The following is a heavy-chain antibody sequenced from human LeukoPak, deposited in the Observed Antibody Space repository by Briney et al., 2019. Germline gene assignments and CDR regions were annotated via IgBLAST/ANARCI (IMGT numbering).Heavy chain of an antibody. D-gene: IGHD2-2*01. Sequence: PSETLSLTCTVSGGSISSYYWSWIRQPPGKGLEWIGYIYYSGSTNYNPSLKSRVTISVDTSKNQFSLKLSSMTAADTAVYYCARSVPGYCSSTSCYPWFDPWGQGTLVTVSS. J-gene: IGHJ5*02. V-gene: IGHV4-59*01. CDR1: GGSISSYY. CDR3: ARSVPGYCSSTSCYPWFDP. CDR2: IYYSGST.